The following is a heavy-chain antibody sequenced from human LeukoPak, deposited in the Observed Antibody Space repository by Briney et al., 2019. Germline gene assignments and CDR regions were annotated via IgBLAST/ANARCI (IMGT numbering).Heavy chain of an antibody. CDR2: IYYSGST. CDR3: ARVRSWNDFDY. D-gene: IGHD1-1*01. V-gene: IGHV4-59*01. J-gene: IGHJ4*02. Sequence: SETLSLTCTVSGGSISSYYWSWIRQPPGKGLEWIGYIYYSGSTYYNPSLKSRVTISIDTSKNQFSLRLSSVTAADTAVYYCARVRSWNDFDYWGQGTPVTVSS. CDR1: GGSISSYY.